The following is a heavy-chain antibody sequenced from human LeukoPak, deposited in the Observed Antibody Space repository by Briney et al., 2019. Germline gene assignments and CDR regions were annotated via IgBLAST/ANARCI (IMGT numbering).Heavy chain of an antibody. CDR2: INNDGSST. J-gene: IGHJ6*02. V-gene: IGHV3-74*01. Sequence: GGSLRLSCAASGFRFSNYFMHWVRQAPGKGLVWVSRINNDGSSTTYADSAKGRFTISRDNAKNTLYLQMSSLRAEDTAVYYCARVGYCSGASCYSPNYYYGMDVWGQGTTVTVSS. D-gene: IGHD2-15*01. CDR3: ARVGYCSGASCYSPNYYYGMDV. CDR1: GFRFSNYF.